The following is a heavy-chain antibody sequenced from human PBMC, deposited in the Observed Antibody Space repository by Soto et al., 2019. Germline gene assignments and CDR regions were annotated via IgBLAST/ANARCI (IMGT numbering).Heavy chain of an antibody. CDR3: ARGNHRWLQLWYFDL. J-gene: IGHJ2*01. V-gene: IGHV1-69*12. D-gene: IGHD5-12*01. Sequence: QVQLVQSGAEVKKPGSSVKVSCKASGGTFSNYPISWVRQASGQRLEWMGGIIPIFGTVNYAQKFQGRVTITADESTSTAYMELSSLRSEDTAVYYCARGNHRWLQLWYFDLWGRGTLVTVSS. CDR1: GGTFSNYP. CDR2: IIPIFGTV.